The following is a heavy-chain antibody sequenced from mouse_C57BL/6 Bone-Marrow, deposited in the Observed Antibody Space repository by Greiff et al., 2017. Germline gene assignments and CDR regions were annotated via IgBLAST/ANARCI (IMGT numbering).Heavy chain of an antibody. J-gene: IGHJ3*01. CDR3: ASGDYADEGAWFAY. CDR1: GFTFSDYG. V-gene: IGHV5-17*01. Sequence: EVQLVESGGGLVKPGGSLKLSCAASGFTFSDYGMHWVRQAPEKGLKWVAYISSGSSTIYYTDTVKGRFTISRANAKNTLFLQMTSLMSEETAMYSCASGDYADEGAWFAYWGQGTLLTVSA. CDR2: ISSGSSTI. D-gene: IGHD2-13*01.